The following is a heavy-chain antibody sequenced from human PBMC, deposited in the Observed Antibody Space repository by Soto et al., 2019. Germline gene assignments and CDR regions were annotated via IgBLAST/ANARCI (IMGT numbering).Heavy chain of an antibody. CDR2: IYYSGST. V-gene: IGHV4-59*01. J-gene: IGHJ3*02. CDR1: GGSISSYY. D-gene: IGHD4-17*01. CDR3: ARLASTVADAFDI. Sequence: QVQLQESGPGLVKPSETLSLTCTVSGGSISSYYWSWIRQPPGKGLEWIGYIYYSGSTNYNPSLKSRVTISVDTSKNQFSLKLSSVTAADTAVYYCARLASTVADAFDIWGQGTMVTVSS.